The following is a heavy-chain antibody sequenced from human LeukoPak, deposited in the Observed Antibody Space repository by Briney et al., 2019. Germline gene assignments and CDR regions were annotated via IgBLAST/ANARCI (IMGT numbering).Heavy chain of an antibody. CDR1: GGSISSYY. J-gene: IGHJ6*02. D-gene: IGHD5-18*01. V-gene: IGHV4-59*01. Sequence: SETLSLTCTVSGGSISSYYWSWIRQPPGKGLEWIGYIYYSGSTNYNPSLKSRVTISVDTSKNQFSLKLSSVTAADTAVYYCARDMGSGYSYEDYYGMDVWGQGTTVTVSS. CDR3: ARDMGSGYSYEDYYGMDV. CDR2: IYYSGST.